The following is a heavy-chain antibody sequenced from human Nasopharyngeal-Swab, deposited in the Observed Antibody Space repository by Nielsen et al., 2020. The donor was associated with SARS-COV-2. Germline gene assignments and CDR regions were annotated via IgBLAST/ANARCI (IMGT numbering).Heavy chain of an antibody. CDR3: ARDRMWFGELFYFDY. D-gene: IGHD3-10*01. CDR1: GFTFSSYA. J-gene: IGHJ4*02. CDR2: ISYDGSNK. Sequence: GESLKISCAASGFTFSSYAMHWVRQAPGKGLEWVAVISYDGSNKYYADSVKGRFTISRDNSKNTLYLQMNSLRAEDTAVYHCARDRMWFGELFYFDYWGQGTLVTVSS. V-gene: IGHV3-30-3*01.